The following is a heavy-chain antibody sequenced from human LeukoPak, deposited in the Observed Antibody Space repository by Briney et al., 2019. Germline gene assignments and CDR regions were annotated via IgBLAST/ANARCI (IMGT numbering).Heavy chain of an antibody. Sequence: SKTLSLTCTVSGGSISSFYWSWIRQPPGKGLEWIGYIYYSGSTNYNPSLKSRVTISVDTSKNQFSLKLSSVTAADTAVYYCARVPSYGNYYFDYWGQGTLVTVSS. D-gene: IGHD5-18*01. V-gene: IGHV4-59*01. CDR1: GGSISSFY. CDR2: IYYSGST. CDR3: ARVPSYGNYYFDY. J-gene: IGHJ4*02.